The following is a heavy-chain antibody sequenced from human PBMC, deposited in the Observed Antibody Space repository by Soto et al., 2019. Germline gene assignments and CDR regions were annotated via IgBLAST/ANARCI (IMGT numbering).Heavy chain of an antibody. Sequence: PSETLSLTCAVYGGSFSGYYWSWIRQPPGKGLEWIGEINHSGSTNYNPSLKSRVTISVDTSKNQFSLKLSSVTAADMAVYYCAIRTTIFGVVMPAYGMDVWGQGTTVTVSS. J-gene: IGHJ6*02. CDR3: AIRTTIFGVVMPAYGMDV. D-gene: IGHD3-3*01. V-gene: IGHV4-34*01. CDR1: GGSFSGYY. CDR2: INHSGST.